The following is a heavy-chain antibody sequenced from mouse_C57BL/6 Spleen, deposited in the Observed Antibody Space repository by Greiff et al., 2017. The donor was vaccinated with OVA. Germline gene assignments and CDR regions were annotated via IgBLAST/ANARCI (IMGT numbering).Heavy chain of an antibody. J-gene: IGHJ3*01. D-gene: IGHD1-1*01. Sequence: VQLQQPGAELVRPGTSVKLSCKASGYTFTSYWMHWVKQRPGQGLEWIGVIDPSDSYTNYNQKFKGKATLTVDTSSSTAYMQLSSLTSEDSAVYYCARREVYGSSLSWFAYWGQGTLVTVSA. V-gene: IGHV1-59*01. CDR3: ARREVYGSSLSWFAY. CDR2: IDPSDSYT. CDR1: GYTFTSYW.